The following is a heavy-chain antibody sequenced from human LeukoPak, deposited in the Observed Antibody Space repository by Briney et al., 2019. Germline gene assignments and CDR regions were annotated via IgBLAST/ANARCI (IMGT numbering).Heavy chain of an antibody. CDR2: ISYDGSNK. CDR1: GFTFSSYA. V-gene: IGHV3-30*04. D-gene: IGHD5-18*01. CDR3: ARSGHSYGFGY. Sequence: GGSLRLSCAASGFTFSSYAMHWVRQAPGKGLEWVAVISYDGSNKYYADSVKGRFTISRDNSKNTLYLQMNSLRAEDTAVYYCARSGHSYGFGYWGQGTLVTVSS. J-gene: IGHJ4*02.